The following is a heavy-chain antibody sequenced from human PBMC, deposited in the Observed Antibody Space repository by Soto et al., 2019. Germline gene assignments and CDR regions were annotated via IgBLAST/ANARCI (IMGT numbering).Heavy chain of an antibody. Sequence: QVQLVQSGAEVKKPGSSVKVSCKASGGTFSSYAISWVRQAPGQGLEWMGGIIPIFGTANYAQKFQGRVTITADESTSTADRELSSLRSEDTAVYYCAREGTAFNWNLPLTRYYYYGMDVWGQGTTVTVSS. D-gene: IGHD1-20*01. V-gene: IGHV1-69*12. CDR2: IIPIFGTA. CDR1: GGTFSSYA. CDR3: AREGTAFNWNLPLTRYYYYGMDV. J-gene: IGHJ6*02.